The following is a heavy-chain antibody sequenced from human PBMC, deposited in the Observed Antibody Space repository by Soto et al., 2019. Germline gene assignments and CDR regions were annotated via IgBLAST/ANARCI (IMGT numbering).Heavy chain of an antibody. Sequence: QITLKESGPTLVKPTQTLTLTCTFSGFSFTTSGVGVGWIRQPPGKALEWLALLYWNDGERYSPSLKSRLTITSDTSKNQVVLTMTNMDPVDTATYYCARRRGEEGRVLFDYWGQGTLVTVSS. D-gene: IGHD2-8*02. V-gene: IGHV2-5*01. J-gene: IGHJ4*02. CDR3: ARRRGEEGRVLFDY. CDR1: GFSFTTSGVG. CDR2: LYWNDGE.